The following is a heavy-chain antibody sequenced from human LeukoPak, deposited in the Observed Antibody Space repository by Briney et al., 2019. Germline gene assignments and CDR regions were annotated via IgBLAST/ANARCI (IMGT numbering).Heavy chain of an antibody. Sequence: PSETLSLTCTVSGGTISSYYWNWIRQPPGKGLEWIGYVHYSGSTKYNPSLKSRVTISVGTSKNQFSLKLNSVTAADTAVYYCARWYSSGWAFDYWGQGTLVTVSS. CDR1: GGTISSYY. CDR2: VHYSGST. CDR3: ARWYSSGWAFDY. D-gene: IGHD6-19*01. V-gene: IGHV4-59*08. J-gene: IGHJ4*02.